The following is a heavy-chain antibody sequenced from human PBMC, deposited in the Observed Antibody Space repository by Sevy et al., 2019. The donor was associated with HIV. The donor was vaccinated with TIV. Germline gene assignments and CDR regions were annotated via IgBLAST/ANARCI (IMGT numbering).Heavy chain of an antibody. Sequence: GGYLRLSCAASGFTFSSYGMHWVRQAPGKGLEWVVVLSSDGNNKYYADSVKGRFTISRDNSKNTLYLQMNSLRADDTAMYYCAKEAGYTVDWYPGYWGQGTLVTVSS. CDR1: GFTFSSYG. V-gene: IGHV3-30*18. D-gene: IGHD3-9*01. J-gene: IGHJ4*02. CDR3: AKEAGYTVDWYPGY. CDR2: LSSDGNNK.